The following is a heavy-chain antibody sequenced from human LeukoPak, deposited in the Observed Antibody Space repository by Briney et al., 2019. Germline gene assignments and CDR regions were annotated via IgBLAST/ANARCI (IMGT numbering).Heavy chain of an antibody. D-gene: IGHD3-10*01. J-gene: IGHJ5*02. V-gene: IGHV4-59*01. CDR3: AIGGYYGSGNDFRFDP. Sequence: SETLSLTCTVSGGSISSYYWSWIRQPPGKGLEWIGYIYYSGSTNYNPSLKSRVTISVDTSKNQFSLKLSSVTPADTAVYYCAIGGYYGSGNDFRFDPWGQGTLVTVSS. CDR2: IYYSGST. CDR1: GGSISSYY.